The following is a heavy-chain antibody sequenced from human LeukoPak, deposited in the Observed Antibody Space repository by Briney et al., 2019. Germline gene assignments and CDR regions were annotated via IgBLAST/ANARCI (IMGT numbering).Heavy chain of an antibody. CDR3: ARGDYESELPSHFDY. CDR2: MSPNSGNT. Sequence: GASVKVSCKASGYTFTSYDINWVRPATGQGLEWMGWMSPNSGNTGYAQKFQGRVTMTRDTSITTAYMELNRLTSADTAVFCCARGDYESELPSHFDYWGQGALVTVSS. J-gene: IGHJ4*02. V-gene: IGHV1-8*01. D-gene: IGHD1-26*01. CDR1: GYTFTSYD.